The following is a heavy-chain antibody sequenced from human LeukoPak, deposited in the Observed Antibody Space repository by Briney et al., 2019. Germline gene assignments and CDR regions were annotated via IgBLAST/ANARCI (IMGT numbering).Heavy chain of an antibody. CDR1: GGSISSGDYY. Sequence: SQTLSLTCTVSGGSISSGDYYWSWIRQPPGKGLEWIGYIYYSGSTYYNPSLKSRVTISVDTSKNQFSLKLSSATAADTAVYYCARDPAPGYCSSTSCYTPYYFDYWGQGTLVTVSS. V-gene: IGHV4-30-4*08. CDR3: ARDPAPGYCSSTSCYTPYYFDY. CDR2: IYYSGST. D-gene: IGHD2-2*02. J-gene: IGHJ4*02.